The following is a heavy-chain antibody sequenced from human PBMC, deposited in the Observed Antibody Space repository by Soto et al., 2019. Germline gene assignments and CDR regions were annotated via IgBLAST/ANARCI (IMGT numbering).Heavy chain of an antibody. Sequence: QVQLVQSGAEVKKPGASVKVSCKTSGYTFTNYYIHWVRQAPGKGLEWMGIVNPSSGSTSYPQKFQGRVTMTRDTSTSTVYMDLSSLKSEDTAVYYCAKGSSGSYINWFGPWGQGTLVTVSS. CDR2: VNPSSGST. CDR1: GYTFTNYY. V-gene: IGHV1-46*01. J-gene: IGHJ5*02. D-gene: IGHD1-26*01. CDR3: AKGSSGSYINWFGP.